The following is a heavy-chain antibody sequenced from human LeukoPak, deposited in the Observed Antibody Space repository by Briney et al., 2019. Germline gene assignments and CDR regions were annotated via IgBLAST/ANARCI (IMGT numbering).Heavy chain of an antibody. CDR3: AMAYSSSWYYFDC. J-gene: IGHJ4*02. CDR1: GGSIRGYF. Sequence: SETLSLTCTVSGGSIRGYFWTWIRQPPGKGLEWIGYIYYGGSTNYNPSLKSRVTIAVDTSKNQFSLRLNSVTAADTAVYYCAMAYSSSWYYFDCWGQGTLVTVSS. CDR2: IYYGGST. D-gene: IGHD6-13*01. V-gene: IGHV4-59*01.